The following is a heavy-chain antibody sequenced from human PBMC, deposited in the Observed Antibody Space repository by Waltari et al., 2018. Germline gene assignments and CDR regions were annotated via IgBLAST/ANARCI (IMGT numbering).Heavy chain of an antibody. J-gene: IGHJ5*02. CDR2: IDNSVQLT. V-gene: IGHV3-23*05. CDR3: AKESGYSRIRGRENP. Sequence: VYLLESGGGLLQPGGSRRLSCVGYGFGYGSYAMSWVGQGPGTWGEWGWGIDNSVQLTDSAGTVKGRCTISRDESRNTVYLRKTTLRVDATSVYYCAKESGYSRIRGRENPSGQGTLVIVSS. D-gene: IGHD3-10*01. CDR1: GFGYGSYA.